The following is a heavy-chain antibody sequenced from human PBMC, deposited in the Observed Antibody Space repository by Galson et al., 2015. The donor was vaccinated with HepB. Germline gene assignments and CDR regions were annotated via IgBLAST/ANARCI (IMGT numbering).Heavy chain of an antibody. V-gene: IGHV1-2*02. J-gene: IGHJ5*01. D-gene: IGHD2-2*01. Sequence: SVKVSCKASPYTFTKYYIHWVRQAPGQGLQWVGWINPNSGRTNYAPNLQARVTMSRDTSINTVYMDLSSLRSDDSAIYFCARAVVPAAPSDSWGQGTLVTVSS. CDR3: ARAVVPAAPSDS. CDR1: PYTFTKYY. CDR2: INPNSGRT.